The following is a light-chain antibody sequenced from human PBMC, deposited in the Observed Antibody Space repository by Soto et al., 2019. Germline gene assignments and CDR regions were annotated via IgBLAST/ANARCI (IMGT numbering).Light chain of an antibody. Sequence: DIQMTQSPSTLSASVGDRVTITCRASQGISSYLAWYQQKPGKAPKLLIYAASTLQSGVPSRFSGSGSGTEFTLTISSLQPEDFATYYCQQLNSYPRALTFGGGTKVEIK. J-gene: IGKJ4*01. CDR3: QQLNSYPRALT. CDR2: AAS. CDR1: QGISSY. V-gene: IGKV1-9*01.